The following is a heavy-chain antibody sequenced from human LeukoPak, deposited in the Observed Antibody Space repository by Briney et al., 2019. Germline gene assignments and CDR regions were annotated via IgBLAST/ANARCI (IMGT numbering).Heavy chain of an antibody. CDR1: GFTLSDYY. CDR2: ISSFGRTI. CDR3: ARGGHRQKEF. V-gene: IGHV3-11*04. J-gene: IGHJ4*02. D-gene: IGHD3-10*01. Sequence: GGSLRLSCAASGFTLSDYYMNWIRQAPGKGLEWVSDISSFGRTIYYADSVKGRFTVSRDNAKNSLYLQMSSLRAEDTAVYYCARGGHRQKEFWGQGTLVTVSS.